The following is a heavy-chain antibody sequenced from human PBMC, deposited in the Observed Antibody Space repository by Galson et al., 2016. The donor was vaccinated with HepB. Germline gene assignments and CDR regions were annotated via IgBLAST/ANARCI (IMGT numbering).Heavy chain of an antibody. CDR1: GYTFTTYW. D-gene: IGHD1-7*01. Sequence: QSGAEVKKPGESLKISCKGSGYTFTTYWIAWVRQVPGKGLEWMGDIYPGDSDPRYSPSYQGQVTISADKSISTAYLHWSTLKASGTAMYYCVRYDSTGTTFDYWGQGTLVTVSS. V-gene: IGHV5-51*01. CDR2: IYPGDSDP. J-gene: IGHJ4*02. CDR3: VRYDSTGTTFDY.